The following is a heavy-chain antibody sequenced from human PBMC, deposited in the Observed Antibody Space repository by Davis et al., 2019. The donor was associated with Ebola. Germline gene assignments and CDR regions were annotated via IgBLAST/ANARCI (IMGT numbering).Heavy chain of an antibody. Sequence: ASVKVSCKASGYTFTSYGISWVRQAPGQGLEWMGWISAYNGNTNYAQKLQGRVTMTTDTSTSTAYMELRSLRSDDTAVYYCARDRFYYDSSAHPIDYWGQGTLVTVSS. CDR1: GYTFTSYG. CDR3: ARDRFYYDSSAHPIDY. CDR2: ISAYNGNT. V-gene: IGHV1-18*01. J-gene: IGHJ4*02. D-gene: IGHD3-22*01.